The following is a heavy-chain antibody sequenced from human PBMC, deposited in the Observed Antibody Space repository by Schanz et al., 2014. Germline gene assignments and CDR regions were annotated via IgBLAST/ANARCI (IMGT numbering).Heavy chain of an antibody. D-gene: IGHD3-16*01. CDR3: ARHGGIPYYPMDV. CDR2: ISYSGST. J-gene: IGHJ6*02. Sequence: QVQLQESGPGLVEPSQTLSLTCTVSGDSISSAYWSWIRQHPGKGLEWIGYISYSGSTSFNPSLKSRLTMSVDTSKNQFSLRLSSVTAADTAVYYCARHGGIPYYPMDVWGQGTTVNGSS. CDR1: GDSISSAY. V-gene: IGHV4-31*03.